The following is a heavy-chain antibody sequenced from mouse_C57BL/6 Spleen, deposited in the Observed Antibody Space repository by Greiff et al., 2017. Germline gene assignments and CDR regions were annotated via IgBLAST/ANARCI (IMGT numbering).Heavy chain of an antibody. V-gene: IGHV1-54*01. CDR3: ARGTVVAPYYLDY. D-gene: IGHD1-1*01. CDR2: INPGSGGT. CDR1: GYAFTNYL. Sequence: QVQLQQSGAELVRPGTSVKVSCKASGYAFTNYLIEWVKQRPGQGLEWIGVINPGSGGTNYNEKFKGKATLTADKSSSTAYMQLSSLTSEDSAVYDCARGTVVAPYYLDYWGQGTTRTVSS. J-gene: IGHJ2*01.